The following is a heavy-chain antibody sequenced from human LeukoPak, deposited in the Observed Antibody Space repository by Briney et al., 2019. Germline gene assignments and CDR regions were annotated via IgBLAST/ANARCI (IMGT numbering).Heavy chain of an antibody. Sequence: ASVKVSCKASGYTFTGYYMHWVRQAPGQGLEWMGWINPNSGGTNYAQKFQGRVTMTRDTSISTAYMELSRLRSDDTAVYYCARTPFILNLAARPDRAIDYWGQGTLVTVSS. CDR2: INPNSGGT. CDR3: ARTPFILNLAARPDRAIDY. CDR1: GYTFTGYY. J-gene: IGHJ4*02. V-gene: IGHV1-2*02. D-gene: IGHD6-6*01.